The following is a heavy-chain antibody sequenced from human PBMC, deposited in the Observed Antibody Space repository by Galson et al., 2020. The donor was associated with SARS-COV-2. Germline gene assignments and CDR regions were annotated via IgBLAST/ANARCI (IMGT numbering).Heavy chain of an antibody. CDR3: AKERVNSGYDSYYFDY. V-gene: IGHV3-23*01. CDR2: IGPGGGTT. D-gene: IGHD5-12*01. Sequence: GGSLRLSCAASDFTFFTYAMSWVRQAPGKGLEWVSAIGPGGGTTHYADSVKGRFTISRDNSKNTLYLQMNSLRAEDTAVYYCAKERVNSGYDSYYFDYWGQGTLVTVSS. CDR1: DFTFFTYA. J-gene: IGHJ4*02.